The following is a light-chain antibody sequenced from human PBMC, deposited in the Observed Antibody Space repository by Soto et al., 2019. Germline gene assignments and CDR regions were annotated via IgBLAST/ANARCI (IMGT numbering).Light chain of an antibody. Sequence: QLVLSQSPSASASLGASVKLTCTLSNGHSSYAIAWHQQQPEKGPRYLMKLNSDGTHTKGDGIPDRFSGSTSGAERYLTSSSLQSEDEADYYCQTWGTGIQVFGGGTKVTVL. V-gene: IGLV4-69*01. CDR1: NGHSSYA. CDR3: QTWGTGIQV. J-gene: IGLJ2*01. CDR2: LNSDGTH.